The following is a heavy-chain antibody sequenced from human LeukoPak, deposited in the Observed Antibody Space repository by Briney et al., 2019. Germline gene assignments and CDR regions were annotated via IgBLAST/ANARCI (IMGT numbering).Heavy chain of an antibody. CDR2: ISSSGSTI. CDR3: ARVYCSSTSCYMCFDY. CDR1: GFTFSDYY. Sequence: GGSLRLSCAASGFTFSDYYMSWIRQAPGKGLEWVSYISSSGSTIYYADSVKGRFTISRDNAKNSLYLQMNSLRAEDTAVYYCARVYCSSTSCYMCFDYWGQGTLVTVSS. V-gene: IGHV3-11*04. J-gene: IGHJ4*02. D-gene: IGHD2-2*02.